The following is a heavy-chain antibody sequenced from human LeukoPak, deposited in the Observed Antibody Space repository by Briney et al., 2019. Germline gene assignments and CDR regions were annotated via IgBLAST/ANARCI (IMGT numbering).Heavy chain of an antibody. CDR2: ISWNSGSI. J-gene: IGHJ4*02. CDR3: AKDAGIAAAGPFDY. D-gene: IGHD6-13*01. V-gene: IGHV3-9*01. Sequence: GGSLRSSFEAPGFTLDDFPMHWSRQAPGKALGWVSGISWNSGSIGYADSVKGRFTISRDNAKNSLYLQMNSLRAEDTALYYCAKDAGIAAAGPFDYWGQGTLVTVSS. CDR1: GFTLDDFP.